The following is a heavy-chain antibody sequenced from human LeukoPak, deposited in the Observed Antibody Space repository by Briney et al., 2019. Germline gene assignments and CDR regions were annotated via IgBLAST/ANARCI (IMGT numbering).Heavy chain of an antibody. CDR2: IYYSGST. V-gene: IGHV4-59*08. D-gene: IGHD3-10*01. J-gene: IGHJ5*02. CDR1: GGSISGYY. Sequence: SETLSLTCTVSGGSISGYYWSWIRQPPGKGLEWIGYIYYSGSTNYNPSLKSRVTISVDTSKNQFSLKLSSVTAADTAVYYCARHGSGSLFDPWGQGTLVTVSS. CDR3: ARHGSGSLFDP.